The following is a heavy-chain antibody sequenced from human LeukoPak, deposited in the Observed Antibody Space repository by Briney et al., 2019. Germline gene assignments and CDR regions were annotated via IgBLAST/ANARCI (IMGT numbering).Heavy chain of an antibody. J-gene: IGHJ6*03. D-gene: IGHD2-2*01. CDR3: ARVVAVPASRAPNSRFYMDV. V-gene: IGHV4-4*07. Sequence: SETLSLTCTVSGGSISSYYWSWIRQPAGKGLEWIGRIYTSGSTNYNPSLKGRVTMSVDTSKNQFSLKLSSVTAADTAVYYCARVVAVPASRAPNSRFYMDVWGKGTTVTVSS. CDR2: IYTSGST. CDR1: GGSISSYY.